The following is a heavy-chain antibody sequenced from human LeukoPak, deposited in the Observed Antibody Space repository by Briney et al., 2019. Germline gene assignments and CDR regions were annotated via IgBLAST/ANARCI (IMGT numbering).Heavy chain of an antibody. V-gene: IGHV4-39*01. CDR3: ARPHASGWYRAFDI. CDR1: GGSITTSSYY. CDR2: IYYSGNT. D-gene: IGHD6-19*01. Sequence: SETLSLTCTVSGGSITTSSYYWGWIRQPPGRGLEWIGSIYYSGNTYYNPSLQSRVTISVDTSKNQFSLNLSSVTAADTAIYYCARPHASGWYRAFDIWGQGTMVTASS. J-gene: IGHJ3*02.